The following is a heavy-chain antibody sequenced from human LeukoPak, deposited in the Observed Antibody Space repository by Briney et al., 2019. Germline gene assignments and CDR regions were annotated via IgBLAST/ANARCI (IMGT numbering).Heavy chain of an antibody. CDR1: GGSTSGHY. Sequence: SETLSLTCTVSGGSTSGHYWSWIRQPPGKGLEWIGYIYYSGSTNYNPSLKSRVTISVDTSKNQFSLKLSFVTAADTAVYYCAREGWFGELSRHPVDIWGQGTVVIVSS. CDR3: AREGWFGELSRHPVDI. V-gene: IGHV4-59*11. J-gene: IGHJ3*02. CDR2: IYYSGST. D-gene: IGHD3-10*01.